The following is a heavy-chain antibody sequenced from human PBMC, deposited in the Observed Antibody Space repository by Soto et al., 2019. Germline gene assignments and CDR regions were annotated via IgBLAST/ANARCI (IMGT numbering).Heavy chain of an antibody. Sequence: QVPLVQSGAEVKKPGASVKVSCKASGYTFTSYGISWVRQAPGQGLEWMGWISAYNGNTNYAQKLQGRVTMTTDTSTSTAYMELRSLRSDDTAVYYCARSSPYYDSSGYFHPPAYWGQGTLVTVSS. CDR3: ARSSPYYDSSGYFHPPAY. CDR1: GYTFTSYG. V-gene: IGHV1-18*01. CDR2: ISAYNGNT. D-gene: IGHD3-22*01. J-gene: IGHJ4*02.